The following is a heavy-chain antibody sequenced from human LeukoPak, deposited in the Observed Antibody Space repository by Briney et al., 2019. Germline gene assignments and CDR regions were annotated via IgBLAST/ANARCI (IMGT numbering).Heavy chain of an antibody. CDR1: GFTFTSYA. Sequence: GGSLRLSCAASGFTFTSYAMSWVRQAPGKGREWVSAISGGGSGTYYADSVKGRFTISTENSKNPLYLQMNSLRAEDTAVSYCAKRGPVVGSNYSDWWGQGTLVTVSS. CDR3: AKRGPVVGSNYSDW. J-gene: IGHJ4*02. D-gene: IGHD1-26*01. CDR2: ISGGGSGT. V-gene: IGHV3-23*01.